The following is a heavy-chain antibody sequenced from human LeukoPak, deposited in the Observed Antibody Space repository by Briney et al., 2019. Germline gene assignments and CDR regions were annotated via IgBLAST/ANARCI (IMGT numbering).Heavy chain of an antibody. D-gene: IGHD6-13*01. Sequence: PGGSLRLSCVASGFTFSTYTMHWVRQAPGKGLEWVAVMSCDGTNNYYADSVKGRFTISRDNSKNTLYLQMNSLRAEDTAVYYCARDTYSSNWNPLGYWGQGTLVTVSS. V-gene: IGHV3-30-3*01. CDR2: MSCDGTNN. CDR1: GFTFSTYT. CDR3: ARDTYSSNWNPLGY. J-gene: IGHJ4*02.